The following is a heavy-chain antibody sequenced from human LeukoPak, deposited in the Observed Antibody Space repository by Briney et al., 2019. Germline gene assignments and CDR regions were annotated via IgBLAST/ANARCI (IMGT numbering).Heavy chain of an antibody. CDR1: GGSISSSF. CDR3: ASLSGYRFDY. J-gene: IGHJ4*02. V-gene: IGHV4-59*08. Sequence: SETLSPTCTVSGGSISSSFWSWIRQPPGRGLECIGYIYYSGNTNYNPALKSRATISVDTSKNQFSLKLNSVTAADTAVYYCASLSGYRFDYWGQGTLVTVSS. CDR2: IYYSGNT. D-gene: IGHD3-22*01.